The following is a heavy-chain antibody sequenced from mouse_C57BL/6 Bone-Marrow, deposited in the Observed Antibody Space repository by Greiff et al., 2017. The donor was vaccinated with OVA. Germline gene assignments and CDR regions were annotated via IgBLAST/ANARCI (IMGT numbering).Heavy chain of an antibody. CDR3: ALYYYGSSYLDY. V-gene: IGHV8-8*01. CDR1: GFSLSTFGMG. D-gene: IGHD1-1*01. Sequence: QVTLKVSGPGILQPSQTLSLTCSFSGFSLSTFGMGVGWVRQPSGKGLEWLAHIWWDDDKYYNPALKSRLTISKDTSKNQVFLKIANVDTAETATYYCALYYYGSSYLDYWGQGTTLTVSS. J-gene: IGHJ2*01. CDR2: IWWDDDK.